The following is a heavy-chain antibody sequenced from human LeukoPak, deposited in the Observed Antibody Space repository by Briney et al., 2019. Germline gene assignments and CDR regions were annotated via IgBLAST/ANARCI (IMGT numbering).Heavy chain of an antibody. CDR2: FDPEDGET. D-gene: IGHD2-15*01. Sequence: ASVKVSCKVSGYTLTELSMHWVRQAPGKWLEWMGGFDPEDGETIYAQKFQGRVTMTEDTSTDTAYMELSSLRSEDTAVYYCAIDSSRYCSGGSCRDYWGQGTLVTVSS. CDR1: GYTLTELS. CDR3: AIDSSRYCSGGSCRDY. V-gene: IGHV1-24*01. J-gene: IGHJ4*02.